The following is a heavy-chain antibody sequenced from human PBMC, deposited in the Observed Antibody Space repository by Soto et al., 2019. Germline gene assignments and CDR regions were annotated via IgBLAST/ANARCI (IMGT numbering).Heavy chain of an antibody. CDR3: SKDQRSPDHDN. CDR2: ISASGGST. Sequence: EVQLLESGGGLVQPGESLRLSCAASGFTFTNYAMSWVRQAPGKGLEWVSTISASGGSTYYVDSVKGRFSISRDNSKNTPYMQMSSMRAEDTAVYFWSKDQRSPDHDNWGQGPLVTVPS. CDR1: GFTFTNYA. J-gene: IGHJ4*02. D-gene: IGHD3-22*01. V-gene: IGHV3-23*01.